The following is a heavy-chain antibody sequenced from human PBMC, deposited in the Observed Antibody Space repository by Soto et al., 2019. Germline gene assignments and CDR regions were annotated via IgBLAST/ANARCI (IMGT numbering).Heavy chain of an antibody. CDR3: VRHAQWIIRAY. D-gene: IGHD5-12*01. Sequence: QLQLQLSGPGLVKPSETLSLTCNVSGASISSYNYWGWFRQPPGKGLEWIGSIIYSADIMYNPSLQSRVTRFVDTSKTQFSLTLISVTAADTAVYYCVRHAQWIIRAYWGQGSLVTVSS. CDR2: IIYSADI. J-gene: IGHJ4*02. CDR1: GASISSYNY. V-gene: IGHV4-39*01.